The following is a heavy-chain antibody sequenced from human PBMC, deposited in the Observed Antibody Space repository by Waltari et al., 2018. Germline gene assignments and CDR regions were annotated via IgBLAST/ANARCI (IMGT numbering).Heavy chain of an antibody. CDR1: GFTFSSYA. J-gene: IGHJ6*02. Sequence: EVQLLESGGGLVQPGGSLRLSCAASGFTFSSYAMSWVRQAPGKGLEWVAAISGSGGRTYYADSVKGRFTISRDNDKNTLYLQMNSLRAEDTAVYYCAKDSGSYYYYGMDVWGQGTTVTVSS. V-gene: IGHV3-23*01. CDR2: ISGSGGRT. D-gene: IGHD3-10*01. CDR3: AKDSGSYYYYGMDV.